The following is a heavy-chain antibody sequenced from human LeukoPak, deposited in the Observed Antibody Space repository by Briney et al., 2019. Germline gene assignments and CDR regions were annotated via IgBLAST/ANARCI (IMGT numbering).Heavy chain of an antibody. J-gene: IGHJ4*02. Sequence: GGSLRLSCAASGFTVSSNYMSWVRQAPGKGLEWVSVIYSGGSTYYADSVKGRFTISRDNSKNTLYLQMKSLRAVDSALLCCAHLWSCYFGDCWGQGTLVTVSS. CDR2: IYSGGST. CDR1: GFTVSSNY. CDR3: AHLWSCYFGDC. D-gene: IGHD3-3*01. V-gene: IGHV3-53*01.